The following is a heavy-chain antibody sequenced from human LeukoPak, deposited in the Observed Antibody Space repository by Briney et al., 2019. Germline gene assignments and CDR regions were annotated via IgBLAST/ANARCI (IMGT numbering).Heavy chain of an antibody. CDR2: INPSGGST. D-gene: IGHD5-24*01. CDR1: GYTFTSFD. CDR3: AREMVDGDGYNSKDY. V-gene: IGHV1-46*01. Sequence: ASAKVSCKASGYTFTSFDFNWVRQATGQGLEWMGIINPSGGSTSYAQKFQGRVTMTRDTSTSTVYMELSSLRSEDTAVYYCAREMVDGDGYNSKDYWGQGTLVTVSS. J-gene: IGHJ4*02.